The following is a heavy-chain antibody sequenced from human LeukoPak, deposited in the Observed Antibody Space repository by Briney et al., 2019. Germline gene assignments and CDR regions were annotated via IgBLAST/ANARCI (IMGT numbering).Heavy chain of an antibody. Sequence: SETLSLTCTVSGGSISSGGYYWSWIRQHPGKGLEWNGNIYYSGSTYYTPSLKSRVTISVDTSKNQFSLRLSSVTAADTAVYYCAGEYGGNSGFDPWGQGTLVTVSS. V-gene: IGHV4-31*03. D-gene: IGHD4-23*01. CDR1: GGSISSGGYY. CDR3: AGEYGGNSGFDP. J-gene: IGHJ5*02. CDR2: IYYSGST.